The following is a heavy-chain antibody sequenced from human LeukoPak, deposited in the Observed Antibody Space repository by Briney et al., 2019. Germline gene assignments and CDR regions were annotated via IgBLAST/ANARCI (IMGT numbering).Heavy chain of an antibody. CDR1: GGSISSSSYY. J-gene: IGHJ3*02. CDR3: ARPFHTAMVLDAFDI. D-gene: IGHD5-18*01. V-gene: IGHV4-39*01. CDR2: IYFSGST. Sequence: LETLSLTCTVSGGSISSSSYYWGWIRQPPGKGLEWIGSIYFSGSTYHNPSLKSRVTISVDTSKNQFSLKLSSVTAADTAVYYCARPFHTAMVLDAFDIWGQGTMITVSS.